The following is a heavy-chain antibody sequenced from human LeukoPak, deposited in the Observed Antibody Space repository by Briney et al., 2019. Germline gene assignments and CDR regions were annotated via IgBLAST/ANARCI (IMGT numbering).Heavy chain of an antibody. CDR1: GYTFTGYF. CDR3: ARRDSSGWGSFDY. Sequence: ASVKVSCKASGYTFTGYFMHWVRQAPGQGLEWMGRLNPNNGGTNYAQKFQGRVTLTRDTSISTAYLQWSSLKASDTAMYYCARRDSSGWGSFDYWGQGTLVTVSS. D-gene: IGHD6-19*01. CDR2: LNPNNGGT. V-gene: IGHV1-2*06. J-gene: IGHJ4*02.